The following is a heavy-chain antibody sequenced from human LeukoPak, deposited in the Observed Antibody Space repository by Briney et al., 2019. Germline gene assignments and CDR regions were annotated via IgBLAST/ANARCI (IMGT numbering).Heavy chain of an antibody. J-gene: IGHJ3*02. Sequence: ASVKVSCKASGGTFSSYVISWVRQAPGQGLEWMGGIIPIFGTANYAQKFQGRVTITADESTSTAYMELSSLRSEDTAVYYCARAPLSIAVAGYNAFDIWGQGTMVTVSS. D-gene: IGHD6-19*01. CDR3: ARAPLSIAVAGYNAFDI. CDR1: GGTFSSYV. V-gene: IGHV1-69*13. CDR2: IIPIFGTA.